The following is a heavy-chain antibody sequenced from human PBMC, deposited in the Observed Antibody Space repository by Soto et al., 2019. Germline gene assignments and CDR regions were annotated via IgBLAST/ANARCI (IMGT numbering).Heavy chain of an antibody. V-gene: IGHV3-23*01. CDR2: ISGSGGST. Sequence: GGSLRLSCAASGFTFSSYAMSRVRQAPGKGLEWVSAISGSGGSTYYADSVKGRFTISRDNSKNTLYLQMNSLRAEDTAVYYCAKATRQITIFGVVLDYWGQGTLVTVSS. CDR1: GFTFSSYA. J-gene: IGHJ4*02. CDR3: AKATRQITIFGVVLDY. D-gene: IGHD3-3*01.